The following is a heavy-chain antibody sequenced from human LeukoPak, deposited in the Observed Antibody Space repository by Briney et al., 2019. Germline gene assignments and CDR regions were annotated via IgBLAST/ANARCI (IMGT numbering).Heavy chain of an antibody. D-gene: IGHD3-16*01. Sequence: SVKVSCKASGFTFTSSAVQWVRQARGQRLEWIGWIVVGSGNTNYAQKFQERVTITRDMSTSTAYMELSSLRSEDTAVYYCAADRGITFDVDAFDIWGQGTMVTVSS. CDR1: GFTFTSSA. CDR2: IVVGSGNT. J-gene: IGHJ3*02. V-gene: IGHV1-58*01. CDR3: AADRGITFDVDAFDI.